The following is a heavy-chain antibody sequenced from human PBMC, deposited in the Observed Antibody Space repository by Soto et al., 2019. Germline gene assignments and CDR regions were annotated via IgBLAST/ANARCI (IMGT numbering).Heavy chain of an antibody. V-gene: IGHV5-51*01. CDR2: IYPGDSDT. CDR3: ARQTLGYCSSTSCLYYYYYMDV. J-gene: IGHJ6*03. Sequence: GESLKISCKGSGYSFTSYWIGWVRQMPVKGLEWMGIIYPGDSDTRYSPSFQGQVTISADKSISTAYLQWSSLKASDTAMYYCARQTLGYCSSTSCLYYYYYMDVWGKGTTVTVSS. CDR1: GYSFTSYW. D-gene: IGHD2-2*01.